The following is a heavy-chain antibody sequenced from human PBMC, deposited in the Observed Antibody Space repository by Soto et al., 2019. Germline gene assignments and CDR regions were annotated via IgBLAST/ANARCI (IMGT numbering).Heavy chain of an antibody. V-gene: IGHV4-39*01. Sequence: PSETLSLTCTVSGGSVSNSTYYWGWIRQSPGQGLEWFGSVYYRGRSYSKSSVKSRVTISVDTSKNQFSLNFNSVTASDTAVYYCVSQRTSVLTQAYFDYWGPGALVTVSS. J-gene: IGHJ4*02. CDR2: VYYRGRS. CDR1: GGSVSNSTYY. D-gene: IGHD3-10*01. CDR3: VSQRTSVLTQAYFDY.